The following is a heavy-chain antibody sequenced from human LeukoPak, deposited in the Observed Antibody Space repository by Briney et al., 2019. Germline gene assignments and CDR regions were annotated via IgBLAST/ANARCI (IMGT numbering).Heavy chain of an antibody. CDR3: ARDPQYCSGGSCYHSLLD. CDR1: GFTFSSYG. V-gene: IGHV3-30*03. J-gene: IGHJ4*02. D-gene: IGHD2-15*01. CDR2: ISYDGSNK. Sequence: GGSLRLSCAASGFTFSSYGMHWVRQAPGKGLEWVAVISYDGSNKYYADSVKGRFTISRDNSKDTLYLQMNSLRAEDTAVYYCARDPQYCSGGSCYHSLLDWGQGTLVTVSS.